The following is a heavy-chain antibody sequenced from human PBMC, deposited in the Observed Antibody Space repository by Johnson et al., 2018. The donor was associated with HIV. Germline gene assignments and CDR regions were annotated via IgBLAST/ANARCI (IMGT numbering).Heavy chain of an antibody. CDR2: LFSGGTT. D-gene: IGHD6-19*01. CDR3: ARDRSSGWYGRVDAFDI. V-gene: IGHV3-66*01. CDR1: GFTVSGYY. Sequence: VQLVESGGGLVQPGGSLRLSCAASGFTVSGYYMTWVRQAPGKGLEWVSVLFSGGTTYYADSVLGRFTISRDNSKNTLYLQLNSLRAEDTAVYYCARDRSSGWYGRVDAFDIWGQGTMVTVSS. J-gene: IGHJ3*02.